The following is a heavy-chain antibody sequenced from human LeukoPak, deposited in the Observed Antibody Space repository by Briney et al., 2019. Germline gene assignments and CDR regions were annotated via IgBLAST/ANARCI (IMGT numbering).Heavy chain of an antibody. CDR3: AKGRYYFDY. Sequence: GRSLTLSCAASRFTFSSYGMHWVRQAPGKGMEWVAVIWYDGSNTYYADSVKGRFTISRDNSKNTLYLQMNSLRAEDTAVYYCAKGRYYFDYWGQGTLVTVSS. J-gene: IGHJ4*02. CDR1: RFTFSSYG. V-gene: IGHV3-33*06. CDR2: IWYDGSNT.